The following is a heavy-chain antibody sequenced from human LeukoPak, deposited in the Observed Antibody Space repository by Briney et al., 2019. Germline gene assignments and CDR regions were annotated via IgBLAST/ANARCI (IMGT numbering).Heavy chain of an antibody. Sequence: ASVKVSCKASGFTFTSSAMQWVRQARGQRPEWVGWIVVGSGNTNKAQKFQERVTITRDMSTSTAYMELSSLRSEDTAVYYCAADLGYCSSTSCSRGWYYYYGMDVWGQGTTVTVSS. CDR2: IVVGSGNT. D-gene: IGHD2-2*01. CDR3: AADLGYCSSTSCSRGWYYYYGMDV. V-gene: IGHV1-58*02. CDR1: GFTFTSSA. J-gene: IGHJ6*02.